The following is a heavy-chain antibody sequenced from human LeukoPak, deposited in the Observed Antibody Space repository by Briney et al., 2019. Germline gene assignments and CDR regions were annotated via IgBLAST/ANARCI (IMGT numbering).Heavy chain of an antibody. V-gene: IGHV4-4*07. D-gene: IGHD6-13*01. J-gene: IGHJ4*02. CDR1: GGSISNYY. CDR2: FHASGSI. Sequence: SETLSLTCSASGGSISNYYWSWIRQPAGKGLEWIGSFHASGSIDYRPSLKSRVTMSVDTSKNQFSLKLSSVTAADTAVYYCARAIAGAYFDYWGQGTLVTVSS. CDR3: ARAIAGAYFDY.